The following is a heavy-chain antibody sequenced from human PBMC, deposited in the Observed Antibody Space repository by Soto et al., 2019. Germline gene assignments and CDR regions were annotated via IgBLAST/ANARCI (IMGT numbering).Heavy chain of an antibody. V-gene: IGHV3-11*01. CDR2: ISGSTTGI. J-gene: IGHJ4*02. D-gene: IGHD6-13*01. CDR3: ARVAAVGIYYFDY. Sequence: QVQLVESGGGLVKPGGSLRLSCAASGFTFRDYYMAWIRQAPGKGLEWISYISGSTTGIYYADSVKGRFTISRDHAETNLYLQLGGPGAEDTAVYYCARVAAVGIYYFDYWGQGTLVTVSS. CDR1: GFTFRDYY.